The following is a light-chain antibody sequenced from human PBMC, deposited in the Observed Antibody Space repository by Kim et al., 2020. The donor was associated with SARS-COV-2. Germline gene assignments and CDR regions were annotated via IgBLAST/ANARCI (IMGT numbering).Light chain of an antibody. V-gene: IGLV2-8*01. Sequence: GQSVAIACTGSSREIAIYDYVSWYQQYPGKAPKRIIYDVTKRPSGVPDRFSGSKSANTASLTVSGLQAEDEADYYCSSYAGSNNGVFGGGTQLTVL. CDR2: DVT. J-gene: IGLJ2*01. CDR1: SREIAIYDY. CDR3: SSYAGSNNGV.